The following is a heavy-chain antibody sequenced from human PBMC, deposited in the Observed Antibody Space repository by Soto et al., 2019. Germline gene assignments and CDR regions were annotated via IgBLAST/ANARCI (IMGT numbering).Heavy chain of an antibody. CDR1: RYTFTSYA. CDR3: ARSYGAGSYFKYKWFDR. Sequence: ASVKVSCKASRYTFTSYAMHWVRQAPGQRLEWMGWINAGNGNTKYSQKFPGRVTITRDTSASTAYMELSSLRSEDTAVYYCARSYGAGSYFKYKWFDRWGQGNLVTVSS. CDR2: INAGNGNT. D-gene: IGHD3-10*01. V-gene: IGHV1-3*01. J-gene: IGHJ5*02.